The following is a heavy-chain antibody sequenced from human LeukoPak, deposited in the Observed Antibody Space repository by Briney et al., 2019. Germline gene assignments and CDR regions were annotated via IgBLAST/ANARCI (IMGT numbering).Heavy chain of an antibody. J-gene: IGHJ4*02. CDR2: IYTSGST. Sequence: SETLSLTCTVSGGSISSSSYYWSWIRQPAGKGLEWIGRIYTSGSTNYNPSLKSRVTISVDTSKNQFSLKLSSVTAADTAVYYCARWGWLRFFDYWGQGTLVTVSS. D-gene: IGHD5-12*01. CDR1: GGSISSSSYY. CDR3: ARWGWLRFFDY. V-gene: IGHV4-61*02.